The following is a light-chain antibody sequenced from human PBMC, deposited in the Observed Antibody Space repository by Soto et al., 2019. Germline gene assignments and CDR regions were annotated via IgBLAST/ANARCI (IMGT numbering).Light chain of an antibody. V-gene: IGLV2-14*03. Sequence: QSALTQPASVSGSPGQSITISCTGTSSDVGGYNYASWYQHHPGKAPKLLIYDVNSRPSGVSDRFSGSKSGNTASLTISGLQAEDEADYYCSSYTSSSTEVFGTGTKVTVL. J-gene: IGLJ1*01. CDR2: DVN. CDR3: SSYTSSSTEV. CDR1: SSDVGGYNY.